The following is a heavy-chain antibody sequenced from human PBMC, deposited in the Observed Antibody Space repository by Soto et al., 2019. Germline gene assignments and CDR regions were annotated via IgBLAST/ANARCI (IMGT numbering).Heavy chain of an antibody. D-gene: IGHD1-26*01. Sequence: EVQLLESGGGLVQPGGSLSLSCAASGFIFNGYSMTWVRQGPGTGLEWVSAISGSGASTYYADFVKGRFTISRDNAKNTLYLQMNSLRADDTAVYYCAKLFLPPIVGSSVGFDYWGQGTLVTVSS. V-gene: IGHV3-23*01. CDR3: AKLFLPPIVGSSVGFDY. J-gene: IGHJ4*02. CDR2: ISGSGAST. CDR1: GFIFNGYS.